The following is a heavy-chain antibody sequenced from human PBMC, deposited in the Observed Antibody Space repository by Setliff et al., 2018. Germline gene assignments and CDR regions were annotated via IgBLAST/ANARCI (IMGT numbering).Heavy chain of an antibody. CDR3: ARDADN. V-gene: IGHV4-59*08. J-gene: IGHJ4*02. Sequence: PSETLSLTCTVSGGSISSHYWSWIRQPPGKGLEWIGSIYYSGSTNYNPSLKSRVTISVDTSKNQFSLKLTSVTAADTAVYYCARDADNWGQGTLVTVSS. CDR2: IYYSGST. CDR1: GGSISSHY.